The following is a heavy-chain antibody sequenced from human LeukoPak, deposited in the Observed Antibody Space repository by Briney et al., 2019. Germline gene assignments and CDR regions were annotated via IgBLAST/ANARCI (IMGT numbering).Heavy chain of an antibody. CDR2: MNPNSDNT. J-gene: IGHJ3*02. Sequence: ASVKVSCKTSGYTFTNFDINWVRQATGQGLEWMGWMNPNSDNTVYAQKFQGRVTMTRDMSTSTVYMELSSLRSEDTAVYYCARDPNYGGNPDAFDIWGQGTMVTVSS. D-gene: IGHD4-23*01. V-gene: IGHV1-8*01. CDR1: GYTFTNFD. CDR3: ARDPNYGGNPDAFDI.